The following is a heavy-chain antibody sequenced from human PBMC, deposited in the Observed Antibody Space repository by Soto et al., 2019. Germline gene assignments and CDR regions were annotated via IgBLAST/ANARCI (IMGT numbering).Heavy chain of an antibody. CDR2: ISGSGSST. CDR3: AKKSLGTYFDY. Sequence: RGSLRISCAASGFTFTNYVMSWVRQAPGKGLEWVSVISGSGSSTYYAASVKGRFTISRDNSKNTLYLQMNSLRADDTAVYYCAKKSLGTYFDYWGQGTLVAVSS. CDR1: GFTFTNYV. V-gene: IGHV3-23*01. J-gene: IGHJ4*02. D-gene: IGHD7-27*01.